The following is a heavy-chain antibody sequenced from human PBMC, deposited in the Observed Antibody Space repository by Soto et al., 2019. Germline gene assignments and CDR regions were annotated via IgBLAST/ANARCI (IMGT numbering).Heavy chain of an antibody. CDR1: GFTFSGSS. Sequence: PGVSLRLSRAASGFTFSGSSMHWVRQASGKGLEWVGRIRSKANSYATAYAASVKGRFTISRDDSKNTAYLQMNSLKTEDTAVYYCTRRPYYYDSSGYYQEDAFDIWGQGTMVTVSS. V-gene: IGHV3-73*01. CDR2: IRSKANSYAT. CDR3: TRRPYYYDSSGYYQEDAFDI. J-gene: IGHJ3*02. D-gene: IGHD3-22*01.